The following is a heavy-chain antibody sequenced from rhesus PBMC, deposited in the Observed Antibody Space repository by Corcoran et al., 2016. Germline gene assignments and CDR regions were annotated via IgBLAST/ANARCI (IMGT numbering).Heavy chain of an antibody. CDR3: ASTVAATPAFDF. V-gene: IGHV4-169*01. D-gene: IGHD4-29*01. J-gene: IGHJ3*01. CDR2: IHGTGSGT. CDR1: GGSISSSY. Sequence: QLQLQESGPGLVKPSETLSVTCAVSGGSISSSYWSWIRQAPGKGLEWIGYIHGTGSGTTTNPSLKSRVTLSVDTSKNQLSLKLSSVTTADTAVYYCASTVAATPAFDFWGQGLRVTVSS.